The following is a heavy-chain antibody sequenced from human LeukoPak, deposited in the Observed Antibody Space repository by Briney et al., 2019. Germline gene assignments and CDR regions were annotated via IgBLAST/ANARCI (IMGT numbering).Heavy chain of an antibody. V-gene: IGHV1-69*06. CDR1: GGTFSSYA. Sequence: SVKVSCKASGGTFSSYAISWVRQAPGQGLEWMGGIIPIFGTANYAQKFQGRVTITADKSTSTAYTELSSLRSEDTAVYYCARDRGSLISAFDIWGQGTMVTVSS. D-gene: IGHD3-10*01. CDR2: IIPIFGTA. J-gene: IGHJ3*02. CDR3: ARDRGSLISAFDI.